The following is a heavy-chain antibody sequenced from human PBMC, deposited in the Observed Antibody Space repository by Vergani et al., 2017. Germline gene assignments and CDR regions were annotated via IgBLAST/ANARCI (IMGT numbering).Heavy chain of an antibody. D-gene: IGHD3-10*01. CDR3: VKWQAWFGTPGGGY. Sequence: EVQLLESGGGLVQPGGSLRLSCAASGFTFSSYAMSWVRQAPGKGLEWVSAISGSGGSTYYADSVKGRFTISRDNPKNTLYLQMNSLRAEDTAVYYCVKWQAWFGTPGGGYWGQGTLVTVSS. V-gene: IGHV3-23*01. CDR1: GFTFSSYA. CDR2: ISGSGGST. J-gene: IGHJ4*02.